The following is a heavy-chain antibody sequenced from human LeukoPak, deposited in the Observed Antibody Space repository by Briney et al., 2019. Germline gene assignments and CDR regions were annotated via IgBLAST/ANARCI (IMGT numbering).Heavy chain of an antibody. CDR1: GFTFSSYA. CDR2: ISYDGSNK. V-gene: IGHV3-30-3*01. J-gene: IGHJ4*02. CDR3: ARDRVLRYFDWLFDY. D-gene: IGHD3-9*01. Sequence: GRSLRLSCAASGFTFSSYAMHWVRQAPGKGLEWVAVISYDGSNKYYADSVKGRFTISRDNSKNTLYLQMNSLRAEDTAVYYCARDRVLRYFDWLFDYRGQGTLVTVSS.